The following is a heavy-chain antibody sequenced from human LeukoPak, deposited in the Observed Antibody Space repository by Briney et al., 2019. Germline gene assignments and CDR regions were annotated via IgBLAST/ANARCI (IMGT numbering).Heavy chain of an antibody. V-gene: IGHV1-69*05. CDR2: IIPIFGTA. D-gene: IGHD3-16*02. CDR1: GGTFSSYA. J-gene: IGHJ6*03. Sequence: SVKVSCKASGGTFSSYAISWVRQAPGQGLEWMGGIIPIFGTANYAQKFQGRVTITTDESTSTAYMELSSLRSEDTAVYYCARSVWGSYRSYYYYYMDVWGKGTTVTVS. CDR3: ARSVWGSYRSYYYYYMDV.